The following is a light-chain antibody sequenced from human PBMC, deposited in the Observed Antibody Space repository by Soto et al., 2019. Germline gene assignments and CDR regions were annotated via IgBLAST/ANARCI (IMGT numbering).Light chain of an antibody. V-gene: IGKV3-15*01. CDR2: GAS. CDR3: QQYNIWPRT. Sequence: EIVMTQSPATLSVSPGERATLSCRASQSVSSNLAWYQQKPGQAPRLLIYGASTRATGIPARFSGSGSGTEFTLTISSLQSEDFALYYCQQYNIWPRTFGPGTKVDIK. CDR1: QSVSSN. J-gene: IGKJ3*01.